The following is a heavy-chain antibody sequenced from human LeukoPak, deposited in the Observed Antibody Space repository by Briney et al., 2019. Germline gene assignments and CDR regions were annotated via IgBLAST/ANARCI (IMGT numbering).Heavy chain of an antibody. CDR1: GFTFSSYE. D-gene: IGHD3-10*01. J-gene: IGHJ4*02. CDR2: ISGSGGST. CDR3: AKTAMVRGVPFDY. V-gene: IGHV3-23*01. Sequence: GGSLRLSCAASGFTFSSYEMNWVRQAPGKGLGWVSAISGSGGSTYYADSVKGRFTISRDNSKNTLYLQMNSLRAEDTAVYYCAKTAMVRGVPFDYWGQGTLVTVS.